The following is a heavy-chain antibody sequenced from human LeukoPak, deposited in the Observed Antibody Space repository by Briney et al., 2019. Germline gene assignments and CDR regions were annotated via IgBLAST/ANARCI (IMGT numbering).Heavy chain of an antibody. V-gene: IGHV4-34*01. CDR1: GGSFSGYY. CDR3: ARNSSDY. D-gene: IGHD4-11*01. J-gene: IGHJ4*02. Sequence: SETLSLTCAVYGGSFSGYYWSWIRQPPGKGLEWIGEINHSGSTNYNPSLKSRVTISVDTSKNQFSLKLSSVTAADTAVYYCARNSSDYWGQGTLVTVSS. CDR2: INHSGST.